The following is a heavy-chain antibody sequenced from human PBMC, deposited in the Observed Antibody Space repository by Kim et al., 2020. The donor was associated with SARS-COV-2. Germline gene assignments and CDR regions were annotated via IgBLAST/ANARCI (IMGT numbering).Heavy chain of an antibody. CDR2: ST. Sequence: STNYAQKFQGRVTMTRDTSISTAFMELSRLTSDDTAVYYGARGGPAHEFDPWGQGTLVTVSS. J-gene: IGHJ5*02. CDR3: ARGGPAHEFDP. V-gene: IGHV1-2*02.